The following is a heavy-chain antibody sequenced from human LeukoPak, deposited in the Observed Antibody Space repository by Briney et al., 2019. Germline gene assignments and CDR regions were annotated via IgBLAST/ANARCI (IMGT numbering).Heavy chain of an antibody. CDR3: ARVVAATRANDY. V-gene: IGHV4-38-2*02. J-gene: IGHJ4*02. CDR2: IYHSGST. D-gene: IGHD2-15*01. Sequence: PSETLSLTCTVSGYSISSGYYWGWIRQPPGKGLEWIGSIYHSGSTYYNPSLKSRVTISVDTSKNQFSLKLSSVTAADTAVYYCARVVAATRANDYWGQGTLVTVSS. CDR1: GYSISSGYY.